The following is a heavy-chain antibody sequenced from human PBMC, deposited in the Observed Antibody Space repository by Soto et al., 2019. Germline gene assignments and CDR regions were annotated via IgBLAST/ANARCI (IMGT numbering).Heavy chain of an antibody. CDR2: ISSDGGKT. J-gene: IGHJ4*02. CDR3: AKDPPQGDSL. V-gene: IGHV3-74*01. Sequence: PGGSLRLSCAASGFTFSTFWMHWVRQAPGKGLEWVSGISSDGGKTNYADAVKGRFTISRDNAKNTLYLQMNSLRAEDTAVYYCAKDPPQGDSLWGQGTLVTVSS. CDR1: GFTFSTFW. D-gene: IGHD2-21*01.